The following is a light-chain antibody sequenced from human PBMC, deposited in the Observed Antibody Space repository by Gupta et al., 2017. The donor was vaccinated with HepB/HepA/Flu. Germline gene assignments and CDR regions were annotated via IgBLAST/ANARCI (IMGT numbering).Light chain of an antibody. CDR1: QSALYTPKNKNY. Sequence: DIVMTHSRDSLAALLRERATIYCQSSQSALYTPKNKNYLAWYQQKPGQPPMLLIYWASTRESGVPERFSGRESGTDFTLTINLLPAEDVAVYYCQQYFDTPLTFGGGTKVEIK. J-gene: IGKJ4*01. V-gene: IGKV4-1*01. CDR3: QQYFDTPLT. CDR2: WAS.